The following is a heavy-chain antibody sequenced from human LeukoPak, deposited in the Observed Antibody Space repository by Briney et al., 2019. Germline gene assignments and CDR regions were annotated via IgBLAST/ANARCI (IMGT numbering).Heavy chain of an antibody. V-gene: IGHV3-53*04. CDR1: GFTVSSNY. CDR3: AKHMTTVTVSWGPCDY. D-gene: IGHD4-17*01. CDR2: IYSGGST. Sequence: SGGSLRLSCAASGFTVSSNYMSWVRQAPGKGLEWVSVIYSGGSTYYADSVKGRFTISRHNSKNTLYLQMNSLRAEDTAVYYCAKHMTTVTVSWGPCDYWGQGTLVTVSS. J-gene: IGHJ4*02.